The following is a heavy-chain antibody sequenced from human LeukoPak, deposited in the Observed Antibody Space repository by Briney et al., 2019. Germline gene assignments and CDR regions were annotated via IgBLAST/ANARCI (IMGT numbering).Heavy chain of an antibody. CDR3: AKDKGTVAGKWPLFDY. J-gene: IGHJ4*02. V-gene: IGHV3-23*01. Sequence: GGSLRLSCAASGFTVSTYYMSWVRQAPGKGLEWVSAISGSGGSTYYADSVKGRFTISRDNSKSTLYLQMNSLRAEDTAVYYCAKDKGTVAGKWPLFDYWGQGTLVTVSS. CDR1: GFTVSTYY. D-gene: IGHD6-19*01. CDR2: ISGSGGST.